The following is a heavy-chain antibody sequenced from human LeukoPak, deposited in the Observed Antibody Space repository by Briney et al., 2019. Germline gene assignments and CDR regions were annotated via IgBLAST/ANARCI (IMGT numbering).Heavy chain of an antibody. CDR1: GYTFTGYY. Sequence: AASVKVSCKASGYTFTGYYMHWVRQAPGQGLAWMGWINPNSGGTNYAQKFQGRVTMTRDTSISTAYMELSRLRSDDTAVYYCARESLSLHGSQSMDVWGRGTTVTVSS. V-gene: IGHV1-2*02. J-gene: IGHJ6*02. CDR2: INPNSGGT. D-gene: IGHD1-26*01. CDR3: ARESLSLHGSQSMDV.